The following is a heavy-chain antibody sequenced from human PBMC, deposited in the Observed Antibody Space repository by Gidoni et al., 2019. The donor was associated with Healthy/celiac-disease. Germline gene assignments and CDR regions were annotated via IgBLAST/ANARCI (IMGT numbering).Heavy chain of an antibody. D-gene: IGHD3-9*01. J-gene: IGHJ4*02. CDR3: AGLYYDILTGTIWGFDY. V-gene: IGHV4-39*01. CDR2: IYYSGST. Sequence: KGLEWIGSIYYSGSTYYNPSLKSRVTISVDTSKNQFSLKLSSVTAADTAVYYCAGLYYDILTGTIWGFDYWGQGTLVTVSS.